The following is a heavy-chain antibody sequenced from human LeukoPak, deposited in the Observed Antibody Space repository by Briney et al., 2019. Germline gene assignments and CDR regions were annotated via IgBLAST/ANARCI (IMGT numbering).Heavy chain of an antibody. D-gene: IGHD4-11*01. V-gene: IGHV1-69*02. Sequence: SVKVSCKASGGTFSSYTISWVRQAPGQGLEWMGRIIPILGIANYAQKFQGRVTITADKSTSTAYMELSSLRSEGTAVYYCARRYSNNAFDIWGQGTMVTVSS. CDR1: GGTFSSYT. CDR3: ARRYSNNAFDI. J-gene: IGHJ3*02. CDR2: IIPILGIA.